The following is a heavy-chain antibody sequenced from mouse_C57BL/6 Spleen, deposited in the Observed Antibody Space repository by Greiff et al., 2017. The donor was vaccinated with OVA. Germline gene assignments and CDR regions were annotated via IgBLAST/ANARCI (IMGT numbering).Heavy chain of an antibody. CDR2: IRNKANGYTT. J-gene: IGHJ4*01. CDR3: ARWGSIGAMDY. Sequence: EVNVVESGGGLVQPGGSLSLSCAASGFTFPDYYMSWVRQPPGKALEWLGFIRNKANGYTTEYRASVKGRFTISRDNSQNILYIQMNALRADDSATDYCARWGSIGAMDYWGKGTSVTVSS. CDR1: GFTFPDYY. D-gene: IGHD2-14*01. V-gene: IGHV7-3*01.